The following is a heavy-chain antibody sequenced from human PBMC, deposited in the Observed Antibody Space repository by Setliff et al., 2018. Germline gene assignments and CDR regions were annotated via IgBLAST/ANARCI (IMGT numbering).Heavy chain of an antibody. Sequence: KPSETLSLTCTVSGGSISSSSYYWGWIRQPPGKGLEWIGSIYYSGSTYYNPSLKSRVTISVDTSKNQFSLKLSSVTAADTAVNYCARTMYSSSWYGAFDIWGQGTMVTVS. D-gene: IGHD6-13*01. CDR3: ARTMYSSSWYGAFDI. J-gene: IGHJ3*02. CDR1: GGSISSSSYY. V-gene: IGHV4-39*01. CDR2: IYYSGST.